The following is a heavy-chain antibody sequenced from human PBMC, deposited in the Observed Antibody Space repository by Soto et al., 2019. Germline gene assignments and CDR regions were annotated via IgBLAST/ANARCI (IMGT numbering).Heavy chain of an antibody. CDR3: ARGSSSWYAYFDY. D-gene: IGHD6-13*01. J-gene: IGHJ4*02. V-gene: IGHV4-31*03. CDR2: IYYSGST. Sequence: PSETLSLTCTVSGGSISSGGYYWSWIRQHPGKGLEWIGYIYYSGSTYYNPSLKSRVTISVDTSKNQFSLKLSSVTAADTAMYYCARGSSSWYAYFDYWGQGTLVTVSS. CDR1: GGSISSGGYY.